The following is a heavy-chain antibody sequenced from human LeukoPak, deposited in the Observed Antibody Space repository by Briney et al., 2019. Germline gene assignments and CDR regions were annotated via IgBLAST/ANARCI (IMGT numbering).Heavy chain of an antibody. CDR2: INPNSGGP. V-gene: IGHV1-2*02. CDR3: ARIPEGGPSYYYYMDV. Sequence: ASVKVSCKASGYTFTDYYMHWVRQAPGQGLEWMDWINPNSGGPNYAQKFQGRVTMTRDTSISPAYMELRRLRSARPAVYVCARIPEGGPSYYYYMDVCGKGTTVTVSS. CDR1: GYTFTDYY. D-gene: IGHD1-14*01. J-gene: IGHJ6*03.